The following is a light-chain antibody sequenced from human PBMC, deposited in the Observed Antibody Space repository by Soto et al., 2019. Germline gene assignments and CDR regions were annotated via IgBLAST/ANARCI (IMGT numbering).Light chain of an antibody. CDR1: QGISSA. CDR3: QQFNSYPLT. V-gene: IGKV1-13*02. J-gene: IGKJ4*01. CDR2: DAS. Sequence: AIQLTQSPSSLSASVGDRVTITCRASQGISSALAWYQQKPGKVPKLLIYDASSLESGVPSRFSGGGSGTDFTLTISSLQPVDFATYYCQQFNSYPLTFGGGTKVEIK.